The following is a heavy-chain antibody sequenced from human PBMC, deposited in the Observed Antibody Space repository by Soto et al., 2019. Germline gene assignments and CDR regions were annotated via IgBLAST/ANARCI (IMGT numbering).Heavy chain of an antibody. Sequence: QVQLVESGGGVVQPGRSLRLSCAASGFTFSSHSLHWVRQAPGKGLEWVAVISYDGSNELYADSVKGRFTISRDNSKSTLYLQMNSLRAEDMAVYYCARPHVVRGVANYFDYWGQGTLVTVSS. D-gene: IGHD3-10*01. CDR2: ISYDGSNE. J-gene: IGHJ4*02. CDR3: ARPHVVRGVANYFDY. CDR1: GFTFSSHS. V-gene: IGHV3-30-3*01.